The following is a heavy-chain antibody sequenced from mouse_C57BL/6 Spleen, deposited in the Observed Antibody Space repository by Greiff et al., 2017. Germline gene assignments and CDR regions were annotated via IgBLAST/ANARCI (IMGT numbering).Heavy chain of an antibody. CDR2: INPSNGGT. D-gene: IGHD1-1*01. CDR1: GYTFTSYW. V-gene: IGHV1-53*01. Sequence: QVQLQQPGTELVKPGASVKLSCKASGYTFTSYWMHWVKQRPGQGLEWIGNINPSNGGTNYNEKFKGKATMTVDKSSSTAYMELSSLTSEDSAVYYCARWAYHDGSSVYWYFEVWGTGTTVTVSS. J-gene: IGHJ1*03. CDR3: ARWAYHDGSSVYWYFEV.